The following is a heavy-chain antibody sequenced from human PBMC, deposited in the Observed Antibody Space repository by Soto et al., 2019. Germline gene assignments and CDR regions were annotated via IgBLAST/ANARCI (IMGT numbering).Heavy chain of an antibody. J-gene: IGHJ2*01. Sequence: VQLQGSGPGLVKPSQTLSLTCTVSGASVNPGDYYWCYIRQSPGKGLEWLGYIFYSGDTYYNPSLKSRATISLNTSRNQISLTLTSVTDADTAVYFCVGTGTTDDFWGPGTLVTVSS. CDR2: IFYSGDT. D-gene: IGHD1-7*01. V-gene: IGHV4-30-4*01. CDR3: VGTGTTDDF. CDR1: GASVNPGDYY.